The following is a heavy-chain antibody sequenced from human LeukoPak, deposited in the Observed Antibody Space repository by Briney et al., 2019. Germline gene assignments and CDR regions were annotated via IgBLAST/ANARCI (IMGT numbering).Heavy chain of an antibody. CDR1: GFTFNSYA. CDR3: ARDMSARVRAFGS. V-gene: IGHV3-30*03. CDR2: ISYDGSNK. D-gene: IGHD1-26*01. Sequence: GGSLRLSCAASGFTFNSYAMHWVRQAPGKGLEWVAVISYDGSNKYYADSVKGRFTISRDSSKNTLYLQVNSLRAEDTAVYYCARDMSARVRAFGSWGQGTLVTVSS. J-gene: IGHJ4*02.